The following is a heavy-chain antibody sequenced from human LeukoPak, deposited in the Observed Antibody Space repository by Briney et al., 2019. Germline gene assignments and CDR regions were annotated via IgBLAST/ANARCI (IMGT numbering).Heavy chain of an antibody. V-gene: IGHV1-2*02. CDR3: ARKYYDFWSGYQENWFDP. D-gene: IGHD3-3*01. CDR2: INPNSGGT. Sequence: ASVKVSCKASGYTFTGYYMHWVRQAPGQGLEWMGWINPNSGGTNYAQKFQGRVTMTRDTSISTAYMELSRLRSDDTAVYYCARKYYDFWSGYQENWFDPWGQGTPVTVSS. J-gene: IGHJ5*02. CDR1: GYTFTGYY.